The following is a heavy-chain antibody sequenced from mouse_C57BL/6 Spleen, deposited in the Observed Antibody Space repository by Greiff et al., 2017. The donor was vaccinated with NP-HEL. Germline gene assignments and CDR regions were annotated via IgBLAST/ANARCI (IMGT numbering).Heavy chain of an antibody. D-gene: IGHD3-2*02. Sequence: QVQLQQPGAELVKPGASVKMSCKASGYTFTSYWITWVKQRPGQGLEWIGDIYPGRGSTNYNEKLKSKATLTVDTSSSKAYMQLSSLTSEDSAVYYCARELRLRGGFAYWGQGTLVTVSA. CDR1: GYTFTSYW. V-gene: IGHV1-55*01. CDR2: IYPGRGST. J-gene: IGHJ3*01. CDR3: ARELRLRGGFAY.